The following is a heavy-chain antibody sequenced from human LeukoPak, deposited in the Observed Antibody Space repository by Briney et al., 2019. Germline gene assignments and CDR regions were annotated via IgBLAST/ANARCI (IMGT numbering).Heavy chain of an antibody. J-gene: IGHJ6*02. CDR3: AKDLRSVAAGSYGMDV. V-gene: IGHV3-9*01. CDR2: ISWNSGSI. CDR1: GFTFDDYA. D-gene: IGHD6-19*01. Sequence: GRSLRLSCAASGFTFDDYAMHWVRQAPGKGLERVSGISWNSGSIGYADSVKGRFTISRDNAKNSLYLQMNSLRAEDTALYYCAKDLRSVAAGSYGMDVWGQGTTVTVSS.